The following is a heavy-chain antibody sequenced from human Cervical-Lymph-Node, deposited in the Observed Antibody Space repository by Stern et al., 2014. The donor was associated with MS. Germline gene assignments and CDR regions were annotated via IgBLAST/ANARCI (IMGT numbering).Heavy chain of an antibody. CDR1: GFTFSSYW. CDR3: AREGQEDWFDP. V-gene: IGHV3-7*03. J-gene: IGHJ5*02. CDR2: IKQDGSEK. Sequence: EVQLVQSGGGLVQPGGSLRLSCAASGFTFSSYWMSWVRQAPGKGLEWVANIKQDGSEKYYVASVKGRVTLSRDNAKNSLYLQMNSLRAEDTAVYYCAREGQEDWFDPWGQGTLVTVSS.